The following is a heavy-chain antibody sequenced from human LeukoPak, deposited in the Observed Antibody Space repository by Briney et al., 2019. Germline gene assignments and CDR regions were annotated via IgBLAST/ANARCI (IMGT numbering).Heavy chain of an antibody. CDR1: GGSINSYY. CDR2: IYTSGIT. CDR3: ARHYYDTSGYYPWYFDY. Sequence: SETLSLTCTVSGGSINSYYWSWIRQPAGKGLEWIGRIYTSGITHYNPSLKSRVTMSVDTSKNQFSLKLSSVTAADTAVYYCARHYYDTSGYYPWYFDYWGQGTLVTVSS. D-gene: IGHD3-22*01. V-gene: IGHV4-4*07. J-gene: IGHJ4*02.